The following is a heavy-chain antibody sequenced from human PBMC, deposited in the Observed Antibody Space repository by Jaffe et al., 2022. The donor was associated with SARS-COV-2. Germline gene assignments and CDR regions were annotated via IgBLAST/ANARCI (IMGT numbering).Heavy chain of an antibody. CDR2: ISTSSTYI. CDR1: GFTFSSYS. CDR3: ARVHHYHDSSPYNVAFYYAMDV. D-gene: IGHD3-22*01. Sequence: EVQLVESGGGLVKPGGSLRLSCGASGFTFSSYSMIWVRQAPGKGLEWVSSISTSSTYIYYADSVKGRFTISRDNAMNSLYLQMNSLRAEDTALYYCARVHHYHDSSPYNVAFYYAMDVWGQGTTVTVSS. V-gene: IGHV3-21*01. J-gene: IGHJ6*02.